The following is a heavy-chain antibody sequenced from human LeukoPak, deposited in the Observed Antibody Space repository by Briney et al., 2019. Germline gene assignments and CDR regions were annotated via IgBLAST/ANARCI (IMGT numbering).Heavy chain of an antibody. CDR1: GYTFTSYD. CDR3: ARGDYGDQYYMDV. J-gene: IGHJ6*03. V-gene: IGHV1-46*01. Sequence: ASVKASCKASGYTFTSYDMHWVRQAPGQGLHGMGIINPSGGSTSYAQKVQGRVTMTRDTSTSTVYMELSSLRSEDTAVYYCARGDYGDQYYMDVWGKGTTVTVSS. D-gene: IGHD4-17*01. CDR2: INPSGGST.